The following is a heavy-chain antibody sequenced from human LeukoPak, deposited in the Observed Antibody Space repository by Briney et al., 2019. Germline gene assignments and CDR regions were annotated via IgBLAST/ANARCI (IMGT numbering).Heavy chain of an antibody. J-gene: IGHJ5*02. D-gene: IGHD2-15*01. CDR2: IRSNGRDT. CDR3: AKGGYTTCFDP. V-gene: IGHV3-23*05. Sequence: PGGSLRLSCAASGFTFSEYSMSWVRQAPGQGQGSVSNIRSNGRDTYYTDSVKGRFTISRDNSKSTLYLEMNSLRAEDTAVYYCAKGGYTTCFDPWGQGTLVSVSS. CDR1: GFTFSEYS.